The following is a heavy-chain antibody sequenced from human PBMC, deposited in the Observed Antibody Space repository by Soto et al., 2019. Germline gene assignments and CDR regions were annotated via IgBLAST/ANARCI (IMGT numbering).Heavy chain of an antibody. D-gene: IGHD4-17*01. CDR3: AASPTTVVTPDH. CDR1: GFTFTSSA. J-gene: IGHJ4*02. CDR2: IVVGSGDT. Sequence: SVNVSCKASGFTFTSSAVQWVRQARGQRLEWIGWIVVGSGDTNYAQKFQERVTITRDMSTSTAYMELSSPRSEDTAVYYCAASPTTVVTPDHWGQGTLVTVSS. V-gene: IGHV1-58*01.